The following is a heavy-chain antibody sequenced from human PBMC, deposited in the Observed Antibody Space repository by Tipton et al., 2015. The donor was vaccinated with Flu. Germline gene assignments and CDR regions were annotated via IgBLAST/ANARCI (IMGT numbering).Heavy chain of an antibody. CDR1: GYTFTNFG. J-gene: IGHJ4*02. D-gene: IGHD3-22*01. Sequence: QLVQSGAEEKKPGTSVKVSCRASGYTFTNFGISWVRQAPGQGLEWMGWINAYNGNADYGQKVKGRVTMTTDTSTSTAYMELRSLRFDDTAVYYCARRMGDSSGSLWDSWGQGTPVTVSS. V-gene: IGHV1-18*01. CDR2: INAYNGNA. CDR3: ARRMGDSSGSLWDS.